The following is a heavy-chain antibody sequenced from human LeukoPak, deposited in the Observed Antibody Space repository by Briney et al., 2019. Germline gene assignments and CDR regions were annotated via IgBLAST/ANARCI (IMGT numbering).Heavy chain of an antibody. D-gene: IGHD3-22*01. CDR2: INAGNGNT. CDR3: ARALMTYYYDSSGYSI. Sequence: ASVKVSCKASGYTFTSYAMHWVREAPAQRLEWMGWINAGNGNTKYSQKFQGRVTITRDTSASTAYMELSSLRSEDTAVYYCARALMTYYYDSSGYSIWGQGTMVTVSS. J-gene: IGHJ3*02. CDR1: GYTFTSYA. V-gene: IGHV1-3*01.